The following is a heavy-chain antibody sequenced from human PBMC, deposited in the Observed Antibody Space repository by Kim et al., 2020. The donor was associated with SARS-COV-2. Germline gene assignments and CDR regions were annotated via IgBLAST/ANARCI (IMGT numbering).Heavy chain of an antibody. CDR2: THYSGAT. J-gene: IGHJ4*02. CDR3: VGLAGVGWATNEY. V-gene: IGHV4-39*01. CDR1: SGSISSDAHN. Sequence: SETLYLTCTVSSGSISSDAHNWAWIRQPPGKGLEWIGSTHYSGATSYNPSLERRVTTSIDTWKNEFTLKLTAVTAADTAVYSCVGLAGVGWATNEYWGQGSLVTVSS. D-gene: IGHD5-12*01.